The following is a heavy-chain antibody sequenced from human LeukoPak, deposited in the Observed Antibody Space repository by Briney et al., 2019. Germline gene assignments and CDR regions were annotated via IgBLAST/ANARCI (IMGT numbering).Heavy chain of an antibody. V-gene: IGHV4-39*01. CDR1: GGSISSSSYY. Sequence: SETLSLTCTVSGGSISSSSYYWGWIRQPPGKGLEWIGSIYYSGSTYYNPSLKSRVTISVDTSKNQFSLKLSSVTAADTAVCYCARQGRRPRYFDLWGRGTLVTVSS. CDR3: ARQGRRPRYFDL. CDR2: IYYSGST. J-gene: IGHJ2*01.